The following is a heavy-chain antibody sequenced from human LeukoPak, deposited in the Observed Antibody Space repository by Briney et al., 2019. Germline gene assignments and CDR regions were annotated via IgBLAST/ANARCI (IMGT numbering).Heavy chain of an antibody. Sequence: GESLKISCKASGYSFTTYWIGWVRQMPGKGLEWMGIIYPGDSDTRYSPSFQGQVTISADKSISTAYLQWSSLKASDTAMYYCARHGLGKITMVRGAIDYWGQGTLVTVSS. D-gene: IGHD3-10*01. J-gene: IGHJ4*02. V-gene: IGHV5-51*01. CDR2: IYPGDSDT. CDR3: ARHGLGKITMVRGAIDY. CDR1: GYSFTTYW.